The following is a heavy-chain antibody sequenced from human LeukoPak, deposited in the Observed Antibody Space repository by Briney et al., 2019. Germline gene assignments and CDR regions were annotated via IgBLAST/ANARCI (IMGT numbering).Heavy chain of an antibody. Sequence: GGSLRLSCAASGFTFTDYYFSWIRQAPGKGPEWLSFISNSGATIYYADSVKGRFTISRDNSKNTVYLQMNSLRAEDTAVYYCHARQIGYPSSYWGQGTLVTVSS. CDR3: HARQIGYPSSY. CDR2: ISNSGATI. D-gene: IGHD6-13*01. CDR1: GFTFTDYY. J-gene: IGHJ4*02. V-gene: IGHV3-11*01.